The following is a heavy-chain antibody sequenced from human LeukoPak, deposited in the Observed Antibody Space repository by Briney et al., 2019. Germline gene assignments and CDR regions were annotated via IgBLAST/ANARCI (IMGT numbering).Heavy chain of an antibody. J-gene: IGHJ3*02. CDR2: IYTSGST. D-gene: IGHD3-22*01. Sequence: SETLSLTCTVSGGSISSYYWSWIRQPAGKGLEWIGRIYTSGSTNYNPSLKSQVTMSVDTSKNQFSLRLSSVTAADTAVYYCARDLHYYDSSGYYYSDAFDIWGQGTMVTVSS. V-gene: IGHV4-4*07. CDR1: GGSISSYY. CDR3: ARDLHYYDSSGYYYSDAFDI.